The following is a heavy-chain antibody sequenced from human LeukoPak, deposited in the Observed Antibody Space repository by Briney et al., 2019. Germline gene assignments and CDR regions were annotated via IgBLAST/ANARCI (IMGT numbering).Heavy chain of an antibody. CDR3: ARGLSSFDY. Sequence: GGSLRLSCAASGFTFSTYWMGWVRQAPGKGLEWVANIRQDGLEKYYVDSLKGRFTISRDNAKNSLYLQMSSLRAEDTAVYYCARGLSSFDYWGQGTLVTVSS. CDR1: GFTFSTYW. V-gene: IGHV3-7*05. D-gene: IGHD6-6*01. CDR2: IRQDGLEK. J-gene: IGHJ4*02.